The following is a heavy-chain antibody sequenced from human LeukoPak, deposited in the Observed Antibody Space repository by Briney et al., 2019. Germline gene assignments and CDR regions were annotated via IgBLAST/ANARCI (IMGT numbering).Heavy chain of an antibody. V-gene: IGHV3-23*01. CDR1: GFTFSRSA. J-gene: IGHJ4*02. CDR3: AKAVLLWFGESFYYFDY. D-gene: IGHD3-10*01. Sequence: PGGSLRLSCAASGFTFSRSAMSWVRQAPGKGPEWVSAISGTGTATFYTDSVKGRFTISRDNSKNTLYLQMNSLRAEDTAVYYCAKAVLLWFGESFYYFDYWGQGTLVTVSS. CDR2: ISGTGTAT.